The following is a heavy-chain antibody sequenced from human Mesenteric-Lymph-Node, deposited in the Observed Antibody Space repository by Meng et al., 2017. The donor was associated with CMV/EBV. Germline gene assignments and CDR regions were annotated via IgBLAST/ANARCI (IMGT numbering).Heavy chain of an antibody. CDR2: VSYDGSNK. Sequence: GESLKISCAASGFTFSNYAMHWVRQAPGKGLEWVAVVSYDGSNKCYGDSVKGRFTISRDKSKNTLYLQMSSLRPEDTGVYYCSRCGDFWSDLEDWGPGTLVTVSS. CDR3: SRCGDFWSDLED. D-gene: IGHD3-3*01. CDR1: GFTFSNYA. V-gene: IGHV3-30-3*02. J-gene: IGHJ4*02.